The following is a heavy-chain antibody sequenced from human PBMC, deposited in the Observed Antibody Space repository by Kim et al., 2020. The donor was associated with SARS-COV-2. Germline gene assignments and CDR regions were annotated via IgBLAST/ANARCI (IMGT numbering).Heavy chain of an antibody. J-gene: IGHJ5*02. D-gene: IGHD2-21*02. V-gene: IGHV7-4-1*02. CDR2: INTNTGNP. CDR3: ARPKGDWPPVGWFDP. Sequence: ASVKVSCKASGYTFTRYAMNWVRQAPGQGLEWMGWINTNTGNPTYAQGFTGRFVFSLDTSVSTAYLQISSLKAEDTAVYYCARPKGDWPPVGWFDPWGQGPWSPSPQ. CDR1: GYTFTRYA.